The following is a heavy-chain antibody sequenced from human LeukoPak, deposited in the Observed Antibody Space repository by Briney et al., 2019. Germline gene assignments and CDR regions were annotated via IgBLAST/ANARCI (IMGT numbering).Heavy chain of an antibody. CDR2: IIPFLGIT. CDR3: ARATSEITAAALTGSKYYYYYYMDV. V-gene: IGHV1-69*02. CDR1: GGTFSYYT. D-gene: IGHD1-20*01. Sequence: SVKVSCKASGGTFSYYTISWVRQAPGQGLEWMGRIIPFLGITNYAQKFQGRVTITADKSTSTAYMELSSLRSEDTAVYYCARATSEITAAALTGSKYYYYYYMDVWDKGTTVTVSS. J-gene: IGHJ6*03.